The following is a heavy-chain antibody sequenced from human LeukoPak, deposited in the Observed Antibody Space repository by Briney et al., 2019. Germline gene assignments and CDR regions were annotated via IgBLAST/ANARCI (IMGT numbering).Heavy chain of an antibody. D-gene: IGHD3-9*01. CDR3: ARDGAHILTGYYRN. J-gene: IGHJ4*02. V-gene: IGHV1-18*01. CDR2: ISAYNGNT. CDR1: GYTLTSYG. Sequence: GASVKVSCKASGYTLTSYGISWVRQAPGQGLEWMGWISAYNGNTNYAQKLQGRVTMTTDTSTSTAYMELRSLRSDDTAVYYCARDGAHILTGYYRNWGQGTLVTVSS.